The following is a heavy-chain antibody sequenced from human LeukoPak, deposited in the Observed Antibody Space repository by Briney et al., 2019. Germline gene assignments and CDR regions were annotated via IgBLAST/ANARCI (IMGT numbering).Heavy chain of an antibody. J-gene: IGHJ4*02. D-gene: IGHD2-8*02. V-gene: IGHV4-30-2*01. CDR1: GGSISSGGYS. Sequence: SQTLSLTCAVSGGSISSGGYSWSWIRQPPGKGLEWIGYMYHSGTTHYNPSLKSRVTISVDRSKNQFSLKLSSVTAADTAVYYCARLVAYCAADCLEYWGQGTLVTVSS. CDR3: ARLVAYCAADCLEY. CDR2: MYHSGTT.